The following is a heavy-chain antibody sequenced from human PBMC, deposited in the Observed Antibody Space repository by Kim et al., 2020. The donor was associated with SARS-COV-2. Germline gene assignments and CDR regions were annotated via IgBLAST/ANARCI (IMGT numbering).Heavy chain of an antibody. CDR3: AKILPYAYCSGGSCPLQH. CDR2: INPKSGGT. D-gene: IGHD2-15*01. J-gene: IGHJ1*01. V-gene: IGHV1-2*02. CDR1: GYTFTGYYN. Sequence: ASVKVSCKASGYTFTGYYNIQWVRQAPGQGLEWLGWINPKSGGTNYAQRFHGRGTVTRDTSINTAYMELSRLTSDDTAVYYCAKILPYAYCSGGSCPLQHWGQGTLVTVSS.